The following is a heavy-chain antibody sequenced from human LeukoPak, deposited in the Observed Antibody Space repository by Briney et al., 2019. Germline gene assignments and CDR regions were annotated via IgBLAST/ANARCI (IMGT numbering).Heavy chain of an antibody. CDR1: GFTFSSYA. CDR2: ISYDGTMA. V-gene: IGHV3-30*01. D-gene: IGHD3-22*01. J-gene: IGHJ3*02. CDR3: ARDPGDAGGYYCHDIFDM. Sequence: GGSLRLSCAASGFTFSSYAFHWVRQAPGKGPEWVAVISYDGTMAFYADSVKGRFTISRDNPSNTLSLQMNSLRSEDTAVYYCARDPGDAGGYYCHDIFDMWGLGTMVTVSS.